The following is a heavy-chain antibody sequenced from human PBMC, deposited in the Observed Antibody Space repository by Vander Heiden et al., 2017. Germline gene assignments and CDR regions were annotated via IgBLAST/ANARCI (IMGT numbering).Heavy chain of an antibody. J-gene: IGHJ4*02. D-gene: IGHD3-3*01. CDR1: GFTFRTYA. Sequence: EVQLLDSGGGLVQPGGSLSLSCAASGFTFRTYAMSWVRQAPGKGLEWVSLIVGQTGTTGSASYADSVKGRFTVSRDNSKNTLWLQMNSLRAEDTAVYYCAKTDYDFWSGYRLGDWGQGTLVTVSS. CDR3: AKTDYDFWSGYRLGD. CDR2: IVGQTGTTGSA. V-gene: IGHV3-23*01.